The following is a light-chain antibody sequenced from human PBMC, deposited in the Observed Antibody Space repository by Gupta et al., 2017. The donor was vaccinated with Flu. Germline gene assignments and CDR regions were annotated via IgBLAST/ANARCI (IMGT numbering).Light chain of an antibody. CDR3: QSGDNSGSDRV. CDR1: TLAKQF. V-gene: IGLV3-25*02. CDR2: KDN. J-gene: IGLJ3*02. Sequence: SYELTHTLPVLVYPGQTARITRPGDTLAKQFVYWYQQKPGQAPIMVIYKDNERPSGIPERFSGSRSGTIVTLAISGVQTEDEADYYCQSGDNSGSDRVFGGGTKLTVL.